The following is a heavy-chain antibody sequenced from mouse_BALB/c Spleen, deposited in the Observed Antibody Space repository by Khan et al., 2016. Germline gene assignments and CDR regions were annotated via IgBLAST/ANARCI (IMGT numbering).Heavy chain of an antibody. CDR2: ILPGSDRT. V-gene: IGHV1-9*01. CDR3: ARAWYSMDY. Sequence: QVQLKQSGAELMKPGASVKISCKATGYTFSNYWIEWVKQRPGHGLEWIGEILPGSDRTNYNEKFKGKATFTADTSYNQAYMHLSSLTSEDTAVYDCARAWYSMDYWGQGTSVTVSS. CDR1: GYTFSNYW. J-gene: IGHJ4*01.